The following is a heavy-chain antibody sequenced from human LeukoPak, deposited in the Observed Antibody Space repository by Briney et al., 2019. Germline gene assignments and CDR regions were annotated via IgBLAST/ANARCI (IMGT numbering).Heavy chain of an antibody. V-gene: IGHV4-38-2*02. CDR2: MYHSGST. D-gene: IGHD1-26*01. CDR3: ARCLAGASPFDS. CDR1: GFSITSGYY. Sequence: SETLSLTCTVSGFSITSGYYWGWIRQPPGKGLEWIGSMYHSGSTYYNPSLKSRVTMSVDTSKNQFSLNLDSVTAADTAMYYCARCLAGASPFDSWGQGTLVTASS. J-gene: IGHJ4*02.